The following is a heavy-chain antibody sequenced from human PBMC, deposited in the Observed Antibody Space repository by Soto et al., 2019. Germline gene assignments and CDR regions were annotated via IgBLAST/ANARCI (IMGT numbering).Heavy chain of an antibody. CDR2: IYYSGST. CDR1: GGSISSYY. CDR3: AREKGAFYYDSSGKYYFAY. D-gene: IGHD3-22*01. Sequence: SETLSLTCTVSGGSISSYYWSWIRQPPGKGLEWIGYIYYSGSTNYNPSLKSRVTISVDTSKNQFSLKLSSVTAADTAVYYCAREKGAFYYDSSGKYYFAYGGQGTLATVSS. V-gene: IGHV4-59*01. J-gene: IGHJ4*02.